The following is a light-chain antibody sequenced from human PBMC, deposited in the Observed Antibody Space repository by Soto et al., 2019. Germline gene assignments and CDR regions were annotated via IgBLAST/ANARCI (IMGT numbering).Light chain of an antibody. CDR3: QQSYSFPRT. CDR1: QSISSY. J-gene: IGKJ1*01. Sequence: AIRLTQSPSSLSASTGERATLTCRASQSISSYLAWYQQKPGKAPKLLIYAASTLQSGVPSRFSGSGSGTDFTLTISSLQSEDFATYYCQQSYSFPRTFGQGTKVDIK. V-gene: IGKV1-8*01. CDR2: AAS.